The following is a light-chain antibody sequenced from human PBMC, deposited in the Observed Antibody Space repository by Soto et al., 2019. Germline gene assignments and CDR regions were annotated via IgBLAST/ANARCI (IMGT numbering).Light chain of an antibody. V-gene: IGLV1-51*01. Sequence: QSDLAPLPAESPAPGQERTLSVIGSSSKIRENSVSWYQQLPGTAPKLLIYDDNRRPSGILDRFSGSESGTSATLGGTGFQTGEEADYYSGSRNTSLCVYVFGTGTKVTVL. CDR3: GSRNTSLCVYV. J-gene: IGLJ1*01. CDR1: SSKIRENS. CDR2: DDN.